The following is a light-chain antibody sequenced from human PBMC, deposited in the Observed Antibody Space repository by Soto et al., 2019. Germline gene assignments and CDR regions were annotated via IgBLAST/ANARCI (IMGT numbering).Light chain of an antibody. CDR3: QHRSNWPLT. V-gene: IGKV3-11*01. CDR2: DAS. Sequence: EIVLTQSPATLSLSPGERATLSCRASQSVRSYLAWYQQKPGQAPRLLIFDASNRATGIPARFSGSGSGTDFTLTISSLEPEDFAFYYCQHRSNWPLTFGGGTKVEI. J-gene: IGKJ4*01. CDR1: QSVRSY.